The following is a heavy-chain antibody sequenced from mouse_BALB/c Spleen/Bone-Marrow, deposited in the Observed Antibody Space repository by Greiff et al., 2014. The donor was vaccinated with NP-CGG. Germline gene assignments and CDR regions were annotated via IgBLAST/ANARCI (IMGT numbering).Heavy chain of an antibody. CDR2: IDPASGNT. Sequence: EVQLQQSGADLVKPGASVKLSCTTSGFNIKDTFMHWVKQRPEQGLEWIGRIDPASGNTKYDPKFQGKATITADTSSKKVSLQHSGLTSEDTAVYYCAHDAPFTYWGQGTLVTVSA. V-gene: IGHV14-3*02. J-gene: IGHJ3*01. CDR1: GFNIKDTF. CDR3: AHDAPFTY. D-gene: IGHD2-3*01.